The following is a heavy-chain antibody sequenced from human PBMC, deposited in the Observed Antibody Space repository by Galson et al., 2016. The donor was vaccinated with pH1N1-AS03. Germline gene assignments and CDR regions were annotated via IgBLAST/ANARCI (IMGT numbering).Heavy chain of an antibody. CDR1: GFSLSTSGVG. Sequence: ALVKPTQTLTLTCTFSGFSLSTSGVGVGWIRQPPGKALEWLALIYWDDDKRYSPSLKSRLTLTKDTSKNQVVLTMTNMDPVDTATYYCAHGPYLFDPWGQGTLVTVSS. CDR2: IYWDDDK. J-gene: IGHJ5*02. V-gene: IGHV2-5*02. CDR3: AHGPYLFDP.